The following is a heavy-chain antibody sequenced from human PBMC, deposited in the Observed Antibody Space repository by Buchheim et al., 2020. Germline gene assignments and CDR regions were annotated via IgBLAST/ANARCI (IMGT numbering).Heavy chain of an antibody. CDR2: TRDKARGHTT. J-gene: IGHJ4*02. CDR1: GFTLSDYY. D-gene: IGHD2/OR15-2a*01. V-gene: IGHV3-72*01. CDR3: VRSTFGYGNFDY. Sequence: EVQLVESGGGLVQPGRSLRLSCAVSGFTLSDYYIDWVRQAPGKGLEWVARTRDKARGHTTEFAAAVKDRFTVSRDNSQNSVYLQMNSLKAEDTAVYYCVRSTFGYGNFDYWGQGIL.